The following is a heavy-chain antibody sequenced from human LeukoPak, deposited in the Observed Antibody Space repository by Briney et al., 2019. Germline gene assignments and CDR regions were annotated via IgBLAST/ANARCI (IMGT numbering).Heavy chain of an antibody. J-gene: IGHJ4*02. Sequence: SQTLSLTCAISGDIVSSNSAAWNWIRQSPSRGLEWLGSTYHRSKWYNDYALSVQSRISVNPDTLKNQFSLQLNSVTPEDTAVYNCSRGLSYSFDYWGQGTLVTVSS. CDR3: SRGLSYSFDY. CDR1: GDIVSSNSAA. V-gene: IGHV6-1*01. D-gene: IGHD1-26*01. CDR2: TYHRSKWYN.